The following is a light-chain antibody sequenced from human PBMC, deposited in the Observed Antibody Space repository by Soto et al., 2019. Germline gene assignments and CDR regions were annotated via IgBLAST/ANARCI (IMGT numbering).Light chain of an antibody. CDR2: DAS. Sequence: EIGLTQSPVTLSASSGEGITLSCRASQSVKNHLAWYQHKPGQAPRLLFYDASIRATGIPARFSAGGSGTEFTLVISSLQSEDAAVYYCQEYNAWPPGTFGQGTKVDIK. CDR1: QSVKNH. CDR3: QEYNAWPPGT. J-gene: IGKJ1*01. V-gene: IGKV3D-15*01.